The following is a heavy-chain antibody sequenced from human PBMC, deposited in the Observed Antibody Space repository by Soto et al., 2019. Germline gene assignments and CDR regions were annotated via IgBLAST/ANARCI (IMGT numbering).Heavy chain of an antibody. CDR1: GYTFTSYY. V-gene: IGHV1-46*01. CDR2: INPSGGST. Sequence: GASVKVSCKASGYTFTSYYMHWVRQAPGQGLEWMGIINPSGGSTSYAQKFQGRVTMTRDTSTSTVYMELSSLRSEDTAVYYCARVTTIFGVVGYYGMDVWGQGTTVTVS. D-gene: IGHD3-3*01. CDR3: ARVTTIFGVVGYYGMDV. J-gene: IGHJ6*02.